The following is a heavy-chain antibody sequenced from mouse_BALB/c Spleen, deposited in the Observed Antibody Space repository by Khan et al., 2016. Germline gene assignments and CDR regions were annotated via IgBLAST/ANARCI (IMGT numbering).Heavy chain of an antibody. CDR1: GYSFTSYY. D-gene: IGHD1-1*01. V-gene: IGHV1S135*01. J-gene: IGHJ4*01. CDR2: IDPFNGGT. CDR3: ASSTQSFYAMDY. Sequence: MQLEESGPELMKPGASVKISCKASGYSFTSYYMHWVKQSHGKSLEWIGYIDPFNGGTSYNQKFKGKATLTVDKSSNAAYMHLSSLTSEDSAVYYCASSTQSFYAMDYWGQGTSVTVSS.